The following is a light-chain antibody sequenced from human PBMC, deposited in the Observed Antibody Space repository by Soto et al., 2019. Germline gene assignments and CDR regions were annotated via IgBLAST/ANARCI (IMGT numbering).Light chain of an antibody. Sequence: EIVLTQSPGTLSLSPGERATLSCRTSQSVSSSHLAWYQQKPGQAPRLLIYGTSRSATGIPDRFSGSGSGTDFTLTISRLEPEDFAVYYCQQYVSSPWTFGQGTKVEIK. CDR2: GTS. CDR1: QSVSSSH. J-gene: IGKJ1*01. CDR3: QQYVSSPWT. V-gene: IGKV3-20*01.